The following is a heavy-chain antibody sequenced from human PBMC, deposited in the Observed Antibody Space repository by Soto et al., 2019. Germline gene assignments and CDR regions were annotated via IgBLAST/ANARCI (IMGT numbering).Heavy chain of an antibody. J-gene: IGHJ6*02. CDR2: IKQDGSEK. CDR1: GFTFSSYW. CDR3: ARSADYGDYDGMDV. D-gene: IGHD4-17*01. V-gene: IGHV3-7*01. Sequence: GGSLRLSCAASGFTFSSYWMSWVRQAPGKGLEWVANIKQDGSEKYYVDSVKGRFTISRDNAKNSLYLQMNSLRAEDTAVYYCARSADYGDYDGMDVWGQGTTVTVSS.